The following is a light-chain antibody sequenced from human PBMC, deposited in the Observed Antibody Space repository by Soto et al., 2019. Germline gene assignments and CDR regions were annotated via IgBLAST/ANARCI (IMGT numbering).Light chain of an antibody. Sequence: EIVMTQSPATLSVSPGERATLSCRASQSVSSNFAWYQQKPGQAPRLLIYRASTRATGIPARFSGSGSGTEFTITIRSLQSEDFAVYYCQQYNNGPLTFGPGTKVDIK. CDR3: QQYNNGPLT. CDR1: QSVSSN. CDR2: RAS. V-gene: IGKV3-15*01. J-gene: IGKJ3*01.